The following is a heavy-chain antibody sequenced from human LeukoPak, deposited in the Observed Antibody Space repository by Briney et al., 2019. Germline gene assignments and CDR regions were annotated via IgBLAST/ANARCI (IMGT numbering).Heavy chain of an antibody. CDR3: ARGPMKLGKAAVRVGFFQH. Sequence: SETLSLTCTVSGYSISSGYYWGWIRQPPGKGLEWIGSIYHSGSSYYNPSLKSRVTISVDTSKNQFSLKLSSVTAADTAVYYCARGPMKLGKAAVRVGFFQHWGQGTLVTVSS. V-gene: IGHV4-38-2*02. J-gene: IGHJ1*01. CDR1: GYSISSGYY. CDR2: IYHSGSS. D-gene: IGHD6-13*01.